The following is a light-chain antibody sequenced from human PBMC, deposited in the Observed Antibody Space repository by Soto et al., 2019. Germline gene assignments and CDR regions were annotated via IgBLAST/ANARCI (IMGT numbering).Light chain of an antibody. CDR1: QSISSF. J-gene: IGKJ1*01. CDR2: DAS. CDR3: QQSYSTPWT. Sequence: DIQMTQPPSTLSASVGDRVTISCRASQSISSFLACHQQKPGKAPKVLIYDASSLESGVPSRFRGSGSGTDFTLTISSLQPEDFATYYCQQSYSTPWTFGQGTKVDIK. V-gene: IGKV1-39*01.